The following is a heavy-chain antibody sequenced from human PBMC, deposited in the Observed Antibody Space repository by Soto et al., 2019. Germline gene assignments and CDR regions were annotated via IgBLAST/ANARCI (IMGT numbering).Heavy chain of an antibody. J-gene: IGHJ4*02. CDR3: ARGLSYSSSWYGEYYFDY. Sequence: LRLSCAASGFTFSSYSMNWVRQAPGKGLEWVSSISSSSSYIYYADSVKGRFTISRDNAKNSLYLQMNSLRAEDTAVYYCARGLSYSSSWYGEYYFDYWGQGTLVTV. D-gene: IGHD6-13*01. CDR2: ISSSSSYI. V-gene: IGHV3-21*01. CDR1: GFTFSSYS.